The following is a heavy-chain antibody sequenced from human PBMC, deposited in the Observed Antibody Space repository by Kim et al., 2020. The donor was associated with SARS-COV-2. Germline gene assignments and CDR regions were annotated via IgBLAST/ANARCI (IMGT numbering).Heavy chain of an antibody. V-gene: IGHV1-69*13. CDR1: GGTFSSYA. J-gene: IGHJ5*02. Sequence: SVKVSCKASGGTFSSYAISWVRQAPGQGLEWMGGIIPIFGTANYAQKFQGRVTITADESTSTAYMELSSLRSEDTAVYYCARDGIAAAGEGWFDPWGQGTLVTVSS. CDR2: IIPIFGTA. CDR3: ARDGIAAAGEGWFDP. D-gene: IGHD6-13*01.